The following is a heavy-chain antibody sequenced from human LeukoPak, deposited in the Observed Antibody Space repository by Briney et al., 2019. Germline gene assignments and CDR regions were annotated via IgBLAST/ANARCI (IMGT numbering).Heavy chain of an antibody. D-gene: IGHD6-13*01. CDR2: IGTAGDP. CDR1: EFTFSSYD. J-gene: IGHJ6*02. V-gene: IGHV3-13*05. Sequence: GGSLRLSWAASEFTFSSYDMHWVRQATGKGLEWVSAIGTAGDPYYPGSVKGRFTISRENAKNSLYLQMNSLRAGDTAVYYCARASPPDSSSWYSSSYDYYYGLYVWGQGTTVTVSS. CDR3: ARASPPDSSSWYSSSYDYYYGLYV.